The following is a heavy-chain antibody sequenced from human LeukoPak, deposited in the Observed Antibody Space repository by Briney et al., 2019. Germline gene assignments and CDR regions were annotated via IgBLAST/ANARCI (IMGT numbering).Heavy chain of an antibody. D-gene: IGHD6-13*01. CDR3: ARRYSSSWYYFDY. CDR2: IYYSGST. Sequence: SETLSLTCTVSGGSISSYYWSWIRQPPGKGLEWIGYIYYSGSTNYNPSLKSRVTISVDTSKNQFSLKLSSATAADTAVYYCARRYSSSWYYFDYWGQGTLVTVSS. V-gene: IGHV4-59*08. J-gene: IGHJ4*02. CDR1: GGSISSYY.